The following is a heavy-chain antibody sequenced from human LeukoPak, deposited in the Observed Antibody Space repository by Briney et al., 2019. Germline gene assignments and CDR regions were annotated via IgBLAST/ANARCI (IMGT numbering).Heavy chain of an antibody. CDR2: TYYRSRWYN. CDR3: ARGLVSVTTSVPFDY. D-gene: IGHD4-17*01. V-gene: IGHV6-1*01. Sequence: SQTLSLTCAISGDSVSSNTAAWNWIRQSPSRGLEWLGRTYYRSRWYNDYAVSVKSRITINPDTSKNRFSLQLNSVTPEDTAVSYCARGLVSVTTSVPFDYWGQGTLVTVSS. J-gene: IGHJ4*02. CDR1: GDSVSSNTAA.